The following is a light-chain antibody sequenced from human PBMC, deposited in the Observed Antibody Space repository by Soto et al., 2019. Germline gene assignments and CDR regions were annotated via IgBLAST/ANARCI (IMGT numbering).Light chain of an antibody. J-gene: IGKJ1*01. CDR2: DAS. Sequence: DIQMTQSPSTLSGSVGDRVTITCRASQSVRSWLAWYQQKPGKAPKLLIYDASSLESGVPSRFSGSGSGTEFTLTISSLQPDDFATYYCQQYSSYRTFGQGTKVDIK. V-gene: IGKV1-5*01. CDR3: QQYSSYRT. CDR1: QSVRSW.